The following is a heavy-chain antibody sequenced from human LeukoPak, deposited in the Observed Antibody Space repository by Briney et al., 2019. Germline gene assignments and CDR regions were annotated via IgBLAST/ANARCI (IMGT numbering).Heavy chain of an antibody. CDR1: GFTFSSYS. Sequence: PGGSLRLSCAASGFTFSSYSINWVRQAPGKGLEWVSSISSSSSYIYYADSVKGRFTISRDNAKNSLYLQMNSLRAEDTAVYYCARDRGGGYSSGGSCLHFDYWGQGTLVTVSS. J-gene: IGHJ4*02. CDR3: ARDRGGGYSSGGSCLHFDY. D-gene: IGHD2-15*01. CDR2: ISSSSSYI. V-gene: IGHV3-21*01.